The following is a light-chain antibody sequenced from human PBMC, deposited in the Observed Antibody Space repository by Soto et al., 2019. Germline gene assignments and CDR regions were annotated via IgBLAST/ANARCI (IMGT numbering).Light chain of an antibody. CDR3: QVWDSGTDQLV. Sequence: SYELTQAPSVSVAAGQTASIPCGGNNIGSKSVHWYQQRPGQAPVLVVYDDTDRPSGIPERISGSNSGNTATLTISRVEAGDEADYYCQVWDSGTDQLVFGGGTQLTVL. V-gene: IGLV3-21*02. CDR1: NIGSKS. J-gene: IGLJ2*01. CDR2: DDT.